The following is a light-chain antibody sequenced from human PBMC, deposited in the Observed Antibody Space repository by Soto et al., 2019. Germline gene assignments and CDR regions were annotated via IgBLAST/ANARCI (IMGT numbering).Light chain of an antibody. V-gene: IGLV1-40*01. CDR3: QSYDSSLSVHVV. Sequence: QSVLTQPPSVFGAPGQRVTISCTGSSSNIGAGYDVHWYQQLPGTAPKLLIYGNSNRPSGVPDRFSGSKSGTSASLAITGLQAEDEADYYCQSYDSSLSVHVVFGGGTKLTVL. CDR2: GNS. J-gene: IGLJ2*01. CDR1: SSNIGAGYD.